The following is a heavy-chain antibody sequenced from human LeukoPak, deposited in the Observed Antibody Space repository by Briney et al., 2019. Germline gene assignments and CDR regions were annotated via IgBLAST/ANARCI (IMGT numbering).Heavy chain of an antibody. V-gene: IGHV5-51*01. CDR2: IYPGDSDT. Sequence: GESLKISRKGSGYSFTSYWIGWVRQMPGKGLEWMGIIYPGDSDTRYSPSFQGQVTISADKSISTAYLQWSSLKASDTAMYYCARPPRTRYSGSYFGAFDIWGQGTMVTVSS. CDR3: ARPPRTRYSGSYFGAFDI. D-gene: IGHD1-26*01. J-gene: IGHJ3*02. CDR1: GYSFTSYW.